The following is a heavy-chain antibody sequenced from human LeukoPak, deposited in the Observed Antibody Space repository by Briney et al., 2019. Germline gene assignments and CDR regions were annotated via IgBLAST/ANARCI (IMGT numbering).Heavy chain of an antibody. CDR3: ARASQYYYGSGSYL. CDR1: GYTFTGYY. D-gene: IGHD3-10*01. V-gene: IGHV1-2*02. Sequence: ASVKVSCKAPGYTFTGYYMHWVRQAPGQGLEWMGWINPNSGGTNYAQKFQGRVTMTRDTSISTAYMELSRLRSDDTAVYYCARASQYYYGSGSYLWGQGTLVTVSS. J-gene: IGHJ4*02. CDR2: INPNSGGT.